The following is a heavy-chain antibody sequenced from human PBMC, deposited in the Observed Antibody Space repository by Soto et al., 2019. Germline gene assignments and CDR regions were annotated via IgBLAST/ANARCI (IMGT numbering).Heavy chain of an antibody. D-gene: IGHD3-22*01. CDR2: IYYSGST. CDR1: GGSISSYY. J-gene: IGHJ5*02. Sequence: LSLTCTVSGGSISSYYWSWIRQPPGKGLEWIGYIYYSGSTNYNPSLKSRVTISVDTSKNQFSLKLSSVTAADTAVYYCAMGYDSSGYYYGRVNWLDPWGQGTLVTVSS. CDR3: AMGYDSSGYYYGRVNWLDP. V-gene: IGHV4-59*01.